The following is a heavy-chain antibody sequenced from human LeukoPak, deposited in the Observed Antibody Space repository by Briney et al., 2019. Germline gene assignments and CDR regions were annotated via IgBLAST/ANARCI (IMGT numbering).Heavy chain of an antibody. CDR3: ARVRGGSGRSYAADAFDI. CDR2: VNPNSGGA. J-gene: IGHJ3*02. D-gene: IGHD1-26*01. Sequence: ASVKVSCKASGYTFTGYYIHWVRQAPGQGLEWMGWVNPNSGGANYAQKFQGRVTMTRDTSISTAYMELSRLRSDDTAVYYCARVRGGSGRSYAADAFDIWGQGTMVTVSS. CDR1: GYTFTGYY. V-gene: IGHV1-2*02.